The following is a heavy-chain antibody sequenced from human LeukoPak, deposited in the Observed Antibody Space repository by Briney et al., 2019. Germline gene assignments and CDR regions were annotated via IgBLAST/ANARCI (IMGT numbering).Heavy chain of an antibody. CDR1: GFTFTSYA. CDR2: ISGSGGST. Sequence: GGSLRLSCAASGFTFTSYAMSWVRQAPGKGLEWVSAISGSGGSTYYADSVKGRFTISRDNSKNTLYLQMNSLRAEDTAVYHCAKGNYGSGPWDYWGQGTLVTVSS. J-gene: IGHJ4*02. V-gene: IGHV3-23*01. D-gene: IGHD3-10*01. CDR3: AKGNYGSGPWDY.